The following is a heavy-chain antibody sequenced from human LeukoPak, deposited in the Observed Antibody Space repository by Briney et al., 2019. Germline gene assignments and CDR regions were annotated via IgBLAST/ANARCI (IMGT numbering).Heavy chain of an antibody. Sequence: GGSLRLSCAASGFTLSNYAMSWVRQAPGKGLEWVSSISGSGGSTFYADSVKGRFTISRDNAKNSLYLQMNSLRAEDTAVYYSARLRFTMVRGFHYWGQGTLVTVSS. J-gene: IGHJ4*02. V-gene: IGHV3-23*01. CDR1: GFTLSNYA. D-gene: IGHD3-10*01. CDR2: ISGSGGST. CDR3: ARLRFTMVRGFHY.